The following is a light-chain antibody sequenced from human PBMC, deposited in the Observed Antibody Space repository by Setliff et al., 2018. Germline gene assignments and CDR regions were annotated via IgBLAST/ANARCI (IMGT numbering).Light chain of an antibody. CDR3: SSNTNSDTLFV. V-gene: IGLV2-14*03. CDR2: GVN. Sequence: QSVLTQPASVSGSPGQSITIACTGLSSDVSDYNFVSWYQQHPGKAPKLIISGVNNRPSGVSNRFSGSKSGNTASLTISGLQAEDEADYYCSSNTNSDTLFVFGGGTKVTVL. J-gene: IGLJ2*01. CDR1: SSDVSDYNF.